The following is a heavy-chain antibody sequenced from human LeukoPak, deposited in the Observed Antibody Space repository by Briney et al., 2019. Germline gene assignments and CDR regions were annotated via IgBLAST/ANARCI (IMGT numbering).Heavy chain of an antibody. J-gene: IGHJ4*02. V-gene: IGHV3-23*01. CDR3: AKRNVLRDLDY. CDR1: GFTFNNAW. D-gene: IGHD3-3*01. CDR2: ISGSGGST. Sequence: GGSLRLSCAASGFTFNNAWMTWVRQAPGKGLEWVSAISGSGGSTYYADSVKGRFTISRDNSKNTLYLQMNSLRAEDTAVYYCAKRNVLRDLDYWGQGTWSPSPQ.